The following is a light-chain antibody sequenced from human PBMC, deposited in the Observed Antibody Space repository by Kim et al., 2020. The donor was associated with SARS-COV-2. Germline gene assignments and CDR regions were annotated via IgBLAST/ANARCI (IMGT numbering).Light chain of an antibody. CDR1: QDISNY. CDR3: QQYDNLPRYS. V-gene: IGKV1-33*01. Sequence: DIQMTQSPSSLSASVGDRVTITCQASQDISNYLNWYQQKPGKAPKLLSYDASNLETGVPSRFSGSGSGTDFTFTISSLQPEDIATYYCQQYDNLPRYSFGQGTKLEI. J-gene: IGKJ2*03. CDR2: DAS.